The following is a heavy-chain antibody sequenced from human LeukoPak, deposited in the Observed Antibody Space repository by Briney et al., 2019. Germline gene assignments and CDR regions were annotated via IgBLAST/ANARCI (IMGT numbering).Heavy chain of an antibody. Sequence: SETLSLTCAVYGGSFSGYYWSWIRQPPGKGLEWIGEINHSGSTNYNPSLKSRVTISVDTSKSQFSLKLSSVTAADTAVYYCASSNYDSSGYRGFDYWGQGTLVTVSS. J-gene: IGHJ4*02. CDR1: GGSFSGYY. CDR3: ASSNYDSSGYRGFDY. V-gene: IGHV4-34*01. D-gene: IGHD3-22*01. CDR2: INHSGST.